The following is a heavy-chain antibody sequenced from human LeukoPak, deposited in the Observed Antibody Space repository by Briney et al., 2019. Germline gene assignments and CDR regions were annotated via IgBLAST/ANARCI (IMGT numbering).Heavy chain of an antibody. V-gene: IGHV3-48*03. J-gene: IGHJ4*02. Sequence: GGSLRLSCAASGVTFSIYEMNWVRQAPGKGLEWVSYISSSGSTKYYADSVKGRFTISRDNAKHSLYLQMNSLRAEDTAVYYCVRDHPIRGYSYGCLDYWGQGTLVTVSS. CDR1: GVTFSIYE. CDR2: ISSSGSTK. CDR3: VRDHPIRGYSYGCLDY. D-gene: IGHD5-18*01.